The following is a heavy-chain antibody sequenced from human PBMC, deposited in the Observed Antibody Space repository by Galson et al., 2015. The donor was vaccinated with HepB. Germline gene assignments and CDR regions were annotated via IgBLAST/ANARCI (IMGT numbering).Heavy chain of an antibody. V-gene: IGHV3-15*07. CDR2: IQSKTDGGTT. J-gene: IGHJ3*02. Sequence: SLRLSCAAFGFTFSNAWMNWVRQAPGKGLEWVGRIQSKTDGGTTDYAAPVKGRFIISRDDSKNTLYLQMNSLKTEDTAVYYCTTPYNSNAYYSLDAFDIWGQGTMVTVSS. CDR3: TTPYNSNAYYSLDAFDI. CDR1: GFTFSNAW. D-gene: IGHD3-22*01.